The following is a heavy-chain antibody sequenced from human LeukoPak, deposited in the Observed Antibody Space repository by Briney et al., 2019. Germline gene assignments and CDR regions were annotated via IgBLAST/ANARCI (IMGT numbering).Heavy chain of an antibody. CDR1: GFTVSSNY. CDR3: AKDGLGYCSSTSCYGDGYYYYYYGMDV. J-gene: IGHJ6*02. CDR2: IYSGGST. Sequence: GGSLRLSCAASGFTVSSNYMSWVRQAPGKGLEWVSVIYSGGSTYYADSVKGRFTISRDNSKNTLYLQMNSLRAEDTAVYYCAKDGLGYCSSTSCYGDGYYYYYYGMDVWGQGTTVTVSS. D-gene: IGHD2-2*01. V-gene: IGHV3-53*01.